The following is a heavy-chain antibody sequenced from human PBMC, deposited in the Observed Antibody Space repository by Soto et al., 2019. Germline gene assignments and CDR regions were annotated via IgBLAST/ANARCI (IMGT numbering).Heavy chain of an antibody. CDR2: ISAYNGNT. CDR3: ARDTYSSGWYGRFDP. J-gene: IGHJ5*02. CDR1: GYTFTSYG. Sequence: VASVKVSCKASGYTFTSYGISWVRQAPGQGLEWMGWISAYNGNTNYAQKLQGRVTMTTDTSTSTAYMELRSLRSDDTAVYYCARDTYSSGWYGRFDPWGQGTLVTVSS. D-gene: IGHD6-19*01. V-gene: IGHV1-18*04.